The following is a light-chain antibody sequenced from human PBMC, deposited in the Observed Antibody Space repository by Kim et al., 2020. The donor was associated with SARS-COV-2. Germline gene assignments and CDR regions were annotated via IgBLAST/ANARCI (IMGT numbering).Light chain of an antibody. CDR3: MQARQPPRT. CDR2: MGS. V-gene: IGKV2-28*01. CDR1: QSVLHNNGYNY. Sequence: DIVMTQSPLSLPVTPGESASISCRSSQSVLHNNGYNYLDWYLQKPGQSPQLLIYMGSNRASGVPDRFSGSGSGTEFTLKITRVEAEDVGIYYCMQARQPPRTFGQGTKVDIK. J-gene: IGKJ1*01.